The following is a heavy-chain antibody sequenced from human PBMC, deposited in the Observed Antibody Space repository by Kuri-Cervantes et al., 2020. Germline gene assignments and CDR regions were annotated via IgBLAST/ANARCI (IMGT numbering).Heavy chain of an antibody. J-gene: IGHJ5*02. V-gene: IGHV3-66*02. CDR1: GFTFSSYG. D-gene: IGHD3-10*01. CDR3: ARDLWFGEFRWFDP. Sequence: GGSLRLSCAASGFTFSSYGMHWVRQAPGKGLEWVSVIYSGGSTYYADSVKGRFTISRDNSKNTLYLQMNSLRVEDTAVYYCARDLWFGEFRWFDPWGQGTLVTVSS. CDR2: IYSGGST.